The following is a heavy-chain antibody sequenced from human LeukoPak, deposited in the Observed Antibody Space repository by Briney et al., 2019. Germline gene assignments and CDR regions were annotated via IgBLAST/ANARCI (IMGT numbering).Heavy chain of an antibody. CDR2: INHSGST. J-gene: IGHJ4*02. V-gene: IGHV4-34*01. CDR1: GGSFSGYY. CDR3: ARSRWIQLWLDY. Sequence: PSETLSLTCAVYGGSFSGYYWSWIRQPPGKGLEWIGEINHSGSTNYNPSLKSRVTISVDTPKNQFSLKLSSVTAADTAVYYCARSRWIQLWLDYWGQGTLVTVSS. D-gene: IGHD5-18*01.